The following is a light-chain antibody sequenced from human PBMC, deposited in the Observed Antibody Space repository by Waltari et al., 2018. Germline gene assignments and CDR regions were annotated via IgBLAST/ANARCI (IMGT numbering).Light chain of an antibody. CDR2: DNN. CDR1: TSNIGAGYD. J-gene: IGLJ2*01. CDR3: QSYDGSLSGSKI. V-gene: IGLV1-40*01. Sequence: QSGLTQPPPVSGAPGQRVTISCTGSTSNIGAGYDVNWYQQVPGTAPKLVIYDNNNRPSGVPDRFSGSKSGTSASLAITGLQGEDEADYYCQSYDGSLSGSKIFGGGTKLTVL.